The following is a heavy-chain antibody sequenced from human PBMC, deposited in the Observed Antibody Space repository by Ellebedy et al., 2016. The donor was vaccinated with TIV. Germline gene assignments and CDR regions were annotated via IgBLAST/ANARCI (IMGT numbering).Heavy chain of an antibody. CDR3: SRGWSTPDS. CDR2: IRSTGIDK. CDR1: GFTFSNYN. D-gene: IGHD2-15*01. J-gene: IGHJ4*02. V-gene: IGHV3-21*06. Sequence: GESLKISCVASGFTFSNYNMNWVRQSPGKGLEWVSSIRSTGIDKYYAESVKGRFTISRDNAQDTLFLQMNSLRAEDTAVYFCSRGWSTPDSWGQGTLVIVSS.